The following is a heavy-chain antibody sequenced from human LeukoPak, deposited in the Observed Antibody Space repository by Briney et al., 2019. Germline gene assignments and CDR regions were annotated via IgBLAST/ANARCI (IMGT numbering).Heavy chain of an antibody. CDR1: GGSISSSSYY. Sequence: SETLSLTCTVSGGSISSSSYYWSWIRQPPGKGLEWIGYIYYSGSTNYNPSLKSRVTISVDTSKNQFSLKLSSVTAADTAVYYCARETFHDFWSGYYMDVWGKGTTVTVSS. J-gene: IGHJ6*03. CDR2: IYYSGST. V-gene: IGHV4-61*01. D-gene: IGHD3-3*01. CDR3: ARETFHDFWSGYYMDV.